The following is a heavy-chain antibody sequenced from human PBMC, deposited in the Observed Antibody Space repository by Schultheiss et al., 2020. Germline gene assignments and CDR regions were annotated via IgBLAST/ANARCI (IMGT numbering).Heavy chain of an antibody. CDR3: ARGNLGGADAFDI. CDR1: GGSISSGGWY. J-gene: IGHJ3*02. V-gene: IGHV4-31*01. Sequence: SETLSLSCTVSGGSISSGGWYWSWIRQHPGKGLEWIGFIYYSGTTYYSPSLQSLVTISLDTSKNQFSLRLRSVTAADTAVYYYARGNLGGADAFDIWGQGTMVTVSS. CDR2: IYYSGTT. D-gene: IGHD1-26*01.